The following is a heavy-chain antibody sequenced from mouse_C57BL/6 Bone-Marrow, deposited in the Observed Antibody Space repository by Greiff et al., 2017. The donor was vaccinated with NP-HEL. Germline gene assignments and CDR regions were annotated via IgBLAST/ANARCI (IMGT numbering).Heavy chain of an antibody. Sequence: QVQLQQSGAELVRPGASVTLSCKASGYTFTDYEMHWVKQTPVHGLEWIGAIDPETGGTAYNQKFKGKAILTADKSSSTAYMELRSLTSGDSAVYYCTRGGYYGSSWFAYWGQGTLVTVSA. J-gene: IGHJ3*01. D-gene: IGHD1-1*01. V-gene: IGHV1-15*01. CDR2: IDPETGGT. CDR1: GYTFTDYE. CDR3: TRGGYYGSSWFAY.